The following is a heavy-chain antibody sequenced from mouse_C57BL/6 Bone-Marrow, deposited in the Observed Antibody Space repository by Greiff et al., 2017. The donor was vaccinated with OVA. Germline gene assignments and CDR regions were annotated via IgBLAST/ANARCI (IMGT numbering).Heavy chain of an antibody. CDR3: ARHYEHRPNYCAIDY. Sequence: QVQLQQPGAELVKTGASVKLSCKASGYTFTSYWMHWVKQRPGQGLEWIGMIHPNSGSTNYNEKFKSKATLTAAKSSSTAYMQLSSLTSEDSAVYYCARHYEHRPNYCAIDYWGQGTSVTVSS. D-gene: IGHD2-4*01. CDR2: IHPNSGST. CDR1: GYTFTSYW. V-gene: IGHV1-64*01. J-gene: IGHJ4*01.